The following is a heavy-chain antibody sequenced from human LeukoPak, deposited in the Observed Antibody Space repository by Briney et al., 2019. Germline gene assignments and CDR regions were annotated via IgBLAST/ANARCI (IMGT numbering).Heavy chain of an antibody. CDR2: IYTSGST. J-gene: IGHJ6*03. D-gene: IGHD3-10*01. Sequence: PSQTLSLTCTVSGGSISSGSYSWSWIRQPAGKGLEWIGRIYTSGSTNYNPSLKSRVTISVDTSKNQFSLKLSSVTAADTAVYYCARATMGNYYYYYYMDVWGKGTTVTVSS. V-gene: IGHV4-61*02. CDR3: ARATMGNYYYYYYMDV. CDR1: GGSISSGSYS.